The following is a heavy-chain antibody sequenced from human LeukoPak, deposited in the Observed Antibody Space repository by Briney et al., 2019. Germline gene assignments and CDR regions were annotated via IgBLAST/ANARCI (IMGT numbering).Heavy chain of an antibody. CDR1: GFTFSNYA. D-gene: IGHD3-9*01. V-gene: IGHV3-30*14. J-gene: IGHJ4*02. CDR2: TLYDGSMK. CDR3: ARINYDILTGYLS. Sequence: PGGSLRLSCAASGFTFSNYAMHWVRQAPGKGLEWVGVTLYDGSMKYYADSVRGRFTISRDNSKNTLYLQMNSLRAEDTAVYYCARINYDILTGYLSWGQGTLVTVSS.